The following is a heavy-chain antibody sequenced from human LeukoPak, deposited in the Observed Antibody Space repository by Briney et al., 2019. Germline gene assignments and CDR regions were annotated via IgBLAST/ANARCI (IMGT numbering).Heavy chain of an antibody. Sequence: PGGSLRLSCAASGFTFSSYAMHWIRQPPGKGLEWIGYIYNSGSTNYNPSLKSRVTISVDTSKNQFSLKLSSVTAADTAVYYCARSKGGSYGPWGQGTLVTVSS. CDR2: IYNSGST. J-gene: IGHJ5*02. CDR3: ARSKGGSYGP. D-gene: IGHD1-26*01. V-gene: IGHV4-59*01. CDR1: GFTFSSYA.